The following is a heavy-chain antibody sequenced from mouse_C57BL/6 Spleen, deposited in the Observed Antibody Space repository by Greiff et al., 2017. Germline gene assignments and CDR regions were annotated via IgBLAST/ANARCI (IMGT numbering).Heavy chain of an antibody. CDR3: ARYDYDALYYAMDY. V-gene: IGHV2-2*01. D-gene: IGHD2-4*01. CDR1: GFSLTSYG. Sequence: VQLQESGPGLVQPSQSLSITCTVSGFSLTSYGVHWVRQSPGKGLEWLGVIWSGGSTDYNAAFISRLSNSKDNSKSQIFFKMNSLQADDTAIYYCARYDYDALYYAMDYWGQGTSVTVSS. J-gene: IGHJ4*01. CDR2: IWSGGST.